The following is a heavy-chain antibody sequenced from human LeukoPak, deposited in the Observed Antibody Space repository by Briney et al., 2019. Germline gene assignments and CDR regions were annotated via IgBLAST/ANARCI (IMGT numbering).Heavy chain of an antibody. V-gene: IGHV3-23*01. D-gene: IGHD1-26*01. CDR1: GFSFTDYA. J-gene: IGHJ4*02. CDR3: AKGGKWDVTPFDY. CDR2: ISGGGGST. Sequence: GGSLRLSCAASGFSFTDYAMSWARQPPGKGLEWVSTISGGGGSTYYADSVKGRFTISRDNSKNTLYLQVNSLRAEDTAVYYCAKGGKWDVTPFDYWGQGTLVTVSS.